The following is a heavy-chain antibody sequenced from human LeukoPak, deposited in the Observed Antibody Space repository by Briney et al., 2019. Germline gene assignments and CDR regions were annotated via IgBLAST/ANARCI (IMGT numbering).Heavy chain of an antibody. CDR3: ARADKMATISRRHYYYYMDV. D-gene: IGHD5-24*01. V-gene: IGHV1-2*02. CDR2: INPNSGGT. J-gene: IGHJ6*03. Sequence: ASVKVSCKASGYSFNDKYLHWVRQAPGQGLEWMGWINPNSGGTNYAQKFQGRVTMTRDTSISTAYMELSRLRSDDTAVYYCARADKMATISRRHYYYYMDVWGKGTTVTVSS. CDR1: GYSFNDKY.